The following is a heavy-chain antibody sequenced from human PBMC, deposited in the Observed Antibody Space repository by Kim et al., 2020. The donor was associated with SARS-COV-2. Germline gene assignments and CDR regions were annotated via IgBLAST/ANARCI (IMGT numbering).Heavy chain of an antibody. CDR2: INWNGGST. Sequence: GGSLRLSCAASGFTFDDYGMSWVRQAPGKGLEWVSGINWNGGSTGYADSVKGRFTISRDNAKNSLYLQMNSLRAEDTALYHCARDRVVAGTASVWFDPWGQGTLVTVSS. D-gene: IGHD6-19*01. J-gene: IGHJ5*02. CDR3: ARDRVVAGTASVWFDP. V-gene: IGHV3-20*01. CDR1: GFTFDDYG.